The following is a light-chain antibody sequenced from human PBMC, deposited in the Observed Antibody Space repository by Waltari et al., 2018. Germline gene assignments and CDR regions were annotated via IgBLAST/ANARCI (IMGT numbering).Light chain of an antibody. CDR1: QSISNY. CDR2: YAS. CDR3: QQTYLNPPWT. V-gene: IGKV1-39*01. J-gene: IGKJ1*01. Sequence: DIQMAQSPSSLSASVGDGVTLPCRASQSISNYLHWYQHKPGKAPKLLISYASSLESGVPSRFSGSGSGTDFTLTISSLQPEDFATYYCQQTYLNPPWTFGQGTKVEIK.